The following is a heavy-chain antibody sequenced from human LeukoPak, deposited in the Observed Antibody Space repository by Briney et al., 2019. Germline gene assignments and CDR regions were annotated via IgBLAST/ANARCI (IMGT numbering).Heavy chain of an antibody. J-gene: IGHJ6*03. D-gene: IGHD7-27*01. Sequence: PGGSLRLSSAASGFTFSSYWMSWVRQAPGKGLEWVANIKQDGSEKYYVDSVKGRFTISRDNAKNSLYLQMNSLRAEDTAVYYCARANWGYYYYYYMDVWGKGTTVTVSS. V-gene: IGHV3-7*04. CDR2: IKQDGSEK. CDR1: GFTFSSYW. CDR3: ARANWGYYYYYYMDV.